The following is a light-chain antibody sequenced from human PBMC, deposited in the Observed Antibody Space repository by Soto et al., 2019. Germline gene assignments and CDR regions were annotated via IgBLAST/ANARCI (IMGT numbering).Light chain of an antibody. CDR3: QQSYSTPSIS. V-gene: IGKV1-39*01. Sequence: DIQMTQSPSSLSASVGDRVTITCRASESISRHLNWYQQKPGKAPNLLIYAASALQNGGPSRFSGSGSGTDFTLTISSLQPEDFAPYYCQQSYSTPSISFGQGTRLEIK. J-gene: IGKJ5*01. CDR1: ESISRH. CDR2: AAS.